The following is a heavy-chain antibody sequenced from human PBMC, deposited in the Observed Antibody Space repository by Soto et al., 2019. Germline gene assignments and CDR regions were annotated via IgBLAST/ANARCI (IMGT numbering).Heavy chain of an antibody. J-gene: IGHJ4*02. D-gene: IGHD2-2*01. CDR1: GGSIRSGGYS. CDR2: IYHSGST. V-gene: IGHV4-30-2*01. CDR3: ARDSTHRYCSSTSCSKGFDY. Sequence: SETLALHCSVSGGSIRSGGYSWSWIRQPPGKGLEWIGYIYHSGSTYYNPSLKSRVTISVDRSKNQFSLKLSSVTAADTAVYYCARDSTHRYCSSTSCSKGFDYWGQGTLVTVSS.